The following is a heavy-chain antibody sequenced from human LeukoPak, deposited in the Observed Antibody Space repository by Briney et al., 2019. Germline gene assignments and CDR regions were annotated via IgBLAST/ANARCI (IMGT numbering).Heavy chain of an antibody. J-gene: IGHJ6*03. CDR2: ISGGDSTI. Sequence: GGSLRLSCAASRFTFSSYEMNWVRQAPGKGLEWDSYISGGDSTIYYGDSVKGRFTISRDNAKNSLYLQMNSLRAEDTAVYYCARDTPPSYYHYMDVWGKGTTVTVSS. CDR3: ARDTPPSYYHYMDV. CDR1: RFTFSSYE. V-gene: IGHV3-48*03.